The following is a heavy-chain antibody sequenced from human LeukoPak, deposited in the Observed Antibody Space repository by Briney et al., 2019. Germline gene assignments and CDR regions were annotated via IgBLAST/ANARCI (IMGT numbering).Heavy chain of an antibody. CDR3: ARGMEWLYLTAYYYYYMDV. CDR1: GFTFSSYA. Sequence: EPGGSLRLSCAASGFTFSSYAMHWVRQAPGKGLEWVSVISYDGSNKYYADSVKGRFTISRDNSKNTLYLQMNSLRAEDTAVYYCARGMEWLYLTAYYYYYMDVRGKGTTVTVSS. CDR2: ISYDGSNK. J-gene: IGHJ6*03. D-gene: IGHD3-3*01. V-gene: IGHV3-30-3*01.